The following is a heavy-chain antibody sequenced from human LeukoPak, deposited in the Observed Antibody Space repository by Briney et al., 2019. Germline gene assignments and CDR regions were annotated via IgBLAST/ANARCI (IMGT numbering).Heavy chain of an antibody. J-gene: IGHJ4*02. CDR3: AKDQDYASSGTIDY. CDR2: ISWNSGSI. D-gene: IGHD3-22*01. CDR1: GFTFDDYA. V-gene: IGHV3-9*01. Sequence: GRSLRLSCAASGFTFDDYAMHWVRQAPGKGLEWVSGISWNSGSIGYADSVKGRFTISRDNAKNSLYLQMNSLRAEDTALYYCAKDQDYASSGTIDYWGQGTLVTVSS.